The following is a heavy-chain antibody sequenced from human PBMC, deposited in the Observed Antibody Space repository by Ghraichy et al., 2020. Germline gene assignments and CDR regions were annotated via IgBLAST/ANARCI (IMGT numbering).Heavy chain of an antibody. V-gene: IGHV3-30*04. CDR2: ISYDGSNK. Sequence: SLNISCAASGFTFSSYAMHWVRQAPGKGLEWVAVISYDGSNKYYADSVKGRFTISRDNSKNTLYLQMNSLRAEDTAVYYCAREGIAAAGTDYFDYWGQGTLVTVSS. CDR3: AREGIAAAGTDYFDY. D-gene: IGHD6-13*01. J-gene: IGHJ4*02. CDR1: GFTFSSYA.